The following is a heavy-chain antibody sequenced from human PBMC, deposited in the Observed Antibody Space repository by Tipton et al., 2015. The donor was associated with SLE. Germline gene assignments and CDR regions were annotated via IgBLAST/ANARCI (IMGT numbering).Heavy chain of an antibody. CDR2: IYTSGST. Sequence: TLSLTCTVSGGSISSYYWSWIRQPAGKGLEWIGRIYTSGSTNYNPSLKSRVTMSVDTSKNQFSLKVNSVTAADTAVYYCAREVVAYDAFDIWGQGTMVTVSS. J-gene: IGHJ3*02. CDR1: GGSISSYY. D-gene: IGHD2-2*01. CDR3: AREVVAYDAFDI. V-gene: IGHV4-4*07.